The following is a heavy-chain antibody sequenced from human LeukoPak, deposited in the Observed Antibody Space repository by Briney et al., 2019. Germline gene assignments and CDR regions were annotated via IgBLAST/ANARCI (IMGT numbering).Heavy chain of an antibody. CDR1: GFTVSSNY. CDR2: IYSGGST. J-gene: IGHJ3*01. CDR3: AKGYSGYELS. V-gene: IGHV3-53*01. D-gene: IGHD5-12*01. Sequence: PGGSLRLSCAASGFTVSSNYMSWVRQAPGKGLEWVSVIYSGGSTYYADSVKGRFTISRDNAKNSLYLQMNSLRAEDTAVYYCAKGYSGYELSWGQGTMVTVSS.